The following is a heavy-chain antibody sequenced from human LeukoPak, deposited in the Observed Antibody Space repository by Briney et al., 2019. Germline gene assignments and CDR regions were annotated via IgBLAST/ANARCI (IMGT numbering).Heavy chain of an antibody. J-gene: IGHJ4*02. CDR2: IWYDGSNK. Sequence: GGSLRLSCAASGSIFSSYGMHWVRQAPGKGLEWVAVIWYDGSNKYYADSVKGRFTISRDNSKNTLYLQMNSLRAEDTAVHYCARGAAEGWSYFDYWGQGTLVTVSS. V-gene: IGHV3-33*01. D-gene: IGHD2-8*01. CDR3: ARGAAEGWSYFDY. CDR1: GSIFSSYG.